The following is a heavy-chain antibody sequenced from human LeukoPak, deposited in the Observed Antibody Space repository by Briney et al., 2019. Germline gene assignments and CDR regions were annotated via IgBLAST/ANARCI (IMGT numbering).Heavy chain of an antibody. D-gene: IGHD4-17*01. CDR3: ARDYAGDV. CDR1: GYTFSSYA. CDR2: ISVGGFYI. J-gene: IGHJ6*02. V-gene: IGHV3-21*01. Sequence: GGSLRLSCAGSGYTFSSYAMSWVRQAPGKGLEWISFISVGGFYIYYADSVKGRFTISRDSVQNSVYLQMNSLRAEDTAVYYCARDYAGDVWGQGTTVSVSS.